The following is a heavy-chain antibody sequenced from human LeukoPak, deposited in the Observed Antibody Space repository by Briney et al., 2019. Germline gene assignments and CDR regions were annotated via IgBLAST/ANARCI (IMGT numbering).Heavy chain of an antibody. Sequence: PGGSLRLSCVVSGINFADYAMHWVRQPPGKGLEWVSLISADGGSTFSADSVKGRFSISRGNSKNSLYLQMNSLRSEDTAMYYCAKESGKFDYWGQGTLVAVSS. V-gene: IGHV3-43*02. J-gene: IGHJ4*02. CDR2: ISADGGST. CDR1: GINFADYA. CDR3: AKESGKFDY.